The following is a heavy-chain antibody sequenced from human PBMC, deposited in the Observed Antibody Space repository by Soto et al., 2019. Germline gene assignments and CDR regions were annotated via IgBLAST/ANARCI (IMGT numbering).Heavy chain of an antibody. CDR1: VFTFSSYS. CDR3: PCSYYYDTSTFCSWFDP. CDR2: ISSSSSYI. D-gene: IGHD3-22*01. Sequence: PWWSLRLSCAASVFTFSSYSMNWFRQAPGKGLEWVSSISSSSSYIYYADSVRGRFTISRDNAKNSLYLQMNSLRAEDTAVYYCPCSYYYDTSTFCSWFDPWGQGTLVTVSS. V-gene: IGHV3-21*01. J-gene: IGHJ5*02.